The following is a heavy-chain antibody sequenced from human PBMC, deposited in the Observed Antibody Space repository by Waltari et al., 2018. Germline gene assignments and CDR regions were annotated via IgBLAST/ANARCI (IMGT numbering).Heavy chain of an antibody. V-gene: IGHV4-30-4*08. CDR3: ARASTTIFAAPDY. CDR1: GGSISSGDYY. D-gene: IGHD3-3*01. Sequence: QVQLQESGPGLVKPSQTLSLTCTVSGGSISSGDYYWSWIRQPPGKGLEWIGYIYYSGSTYSNPSLKSRVTISVDTSKNQFSLKLSSVTAADTAVYYCARASTTIFAAPDYWGQGTLVTVSS. CDR2: IYYSGST. J-gene: IGHJ4*02.